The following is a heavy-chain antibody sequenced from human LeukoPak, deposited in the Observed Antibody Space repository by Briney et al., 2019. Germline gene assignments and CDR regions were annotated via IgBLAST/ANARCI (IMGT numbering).Heavy chain of an antibody. D-gene: IGHD3-10*01. CDR1: GYTFTSHD. Sequence: ASVKVSCKASGYTFTSHDIDWVRQATGQGLEWMGWMNPNSGNTGYAQKFQGRVTMTRDTSISTVYKELSSLTSEDTAVYYCARGLVRGRFDRDVWGQGTTVTVSS. CDR2: MNPNSGNT. J-gene: IGHJ6*02. V-gene: IGHV1-8*01. CDR3: ARGLVRGRFDRDV.